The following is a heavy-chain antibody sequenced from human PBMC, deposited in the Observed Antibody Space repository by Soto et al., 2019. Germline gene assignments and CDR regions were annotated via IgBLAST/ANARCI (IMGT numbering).Heavy chain of an antibody. D-gene: IGHD3-16*02. Sequence: EVQLLESGGGLVQPGGSLRLSCAASGFTYESYAMSWVRQAPGKGLEWVSGINSGGTVAHYADSVKGRFAISRDNSKNTLSLEMNSLRADHTGLYYCAISTGGFGGLFVVRSDYWGQGTLVTVSS. V-gene: IGHV3-23*01. CDR1: GFTYESYA. J-gene: IGHJ4*02. CDR3: AISTGGFGGLFVVRSDY. CDR2: INSGGTVA.